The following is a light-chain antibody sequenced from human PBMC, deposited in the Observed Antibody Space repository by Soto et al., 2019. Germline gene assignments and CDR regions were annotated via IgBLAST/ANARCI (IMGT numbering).Light chain of an antibody. CDR3: SSYTSSSTVV. Sequence: QSALTQPASVSGSPGQSITISCTGTSSDVGGYNYVSWYQQHPGKAPKLMIYDVSNRPPGVSNRFSGSKSGNTASLTISGLQAEDEADYYCSSYTSSSTVVFGGGTQLTVL. CDR1: SSDVGGYNY. J-gene: IGLJ2*01. CDR2: DVS. V-gene: IGLV2-14*01.